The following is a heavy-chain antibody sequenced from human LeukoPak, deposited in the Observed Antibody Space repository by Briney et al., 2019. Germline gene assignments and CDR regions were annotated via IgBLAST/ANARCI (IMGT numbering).Heavy chain of an antibody. CDR2: ISGSSRTI. CDR1: GFTFSTYS. J-gene: IGHJ4*02. CDR3: ARVHYSRNDF. V-gene: IGHV3-48*01. Sequence: GGSLRLSCAASGFTFSTYSMTWVRQAPGKGLEWLSYISGSSRTIHYADSVKGRFTISRDDAKNSLYLQMNSLRGEDSAVYYCARVHYSRNDFWGQGTLVTVSS. D-gene: IGHD6-13*01.